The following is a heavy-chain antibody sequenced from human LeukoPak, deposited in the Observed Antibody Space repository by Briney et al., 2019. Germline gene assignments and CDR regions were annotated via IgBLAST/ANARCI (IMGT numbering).Heavy chain of an antibody. J-gene: IGHJ4*02. Sequence: GGSLRLSCAASGFTFSSYAMSWVRQAPGKGLEWVSGLSNSGDSRYYADSVQGRFTISRDNSKNTLYLQMNSLKTEDTAVYYCITDFLGDGYNFDSWGQGTLVTVSS. CDR2: LSNSGDSR. D-gene: IGHD5-24*01. V-gene: IGHV3-23*01. CDR1: GFTFSSYA. CDR3: ITDFLGDGYNFDS.